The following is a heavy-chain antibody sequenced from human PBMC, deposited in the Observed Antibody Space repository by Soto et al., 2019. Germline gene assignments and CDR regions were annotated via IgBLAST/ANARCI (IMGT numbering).Heavy chain of an antibody. Sequence: QVQLVESGGGVVQPGRSLRLSCAASGFTFSSYAMHWVRQAPGKGLEWVAVISYDGSNKYYADSVKGRFTISRDNSKNTLYLQMNSLRAEDTAMYYCARVESSSWWRFGDYYYYGMDVWGQGTTVTVSS. CDR1: GFTFSSYA. J-gene: IGHJ6*02. D-gene: IGHD6-13*01. V-gene: IGHV3-30-3*01. CDR2: ISYDGSNK. CDR3: ARVESSSWWRFGDYYYYGMDV.